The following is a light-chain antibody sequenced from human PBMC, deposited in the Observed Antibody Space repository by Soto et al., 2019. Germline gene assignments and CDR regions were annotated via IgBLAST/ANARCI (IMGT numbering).Light chain of an antibody. V-gene: IGKV1-39*01. CDR1: QSISNY. CDR2: AAS. Sequence: DIQMPQSPTSLSASVGDGVTITCRASQSISNYLNWYQQKPGQAPKFLIYAASYLQSGVPSRFRGSGSGTNFTLTIGKVQPEDFATCTCRRSISIARTFGQGTGVDLK. CDR3: RRSISIART. J-gene: IGKJ1*01.